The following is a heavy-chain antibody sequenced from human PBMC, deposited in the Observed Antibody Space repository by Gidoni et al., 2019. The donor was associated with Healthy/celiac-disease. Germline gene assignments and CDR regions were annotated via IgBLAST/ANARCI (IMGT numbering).Heavy chain of an antibody. CDR3: ARDCCSSTSSGDYYYGMDV. CDR1: GFTFSSYA. CDR2: ISYDGSNK. V-gene: IGHV3-30-3*01. D-gene: IGHD2-2*01. Sequence: GFTFSSYAMHWVRQAPGKGLEWVAVISYDGSNKYYADSVKGRFTISRDNSKNTLYLQMNSLRAEDTAVYYCARDCCSSTSSGDYYYGMDVWGQGTTVTVSS. J-gene: IGHJ6*02.